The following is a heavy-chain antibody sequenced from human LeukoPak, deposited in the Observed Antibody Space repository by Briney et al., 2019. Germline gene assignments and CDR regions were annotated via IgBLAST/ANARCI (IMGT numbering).Heavy chain of an antibody. J-gene: IGHJ3*02. CDR1: GDSISDDY. CDR3: ARQPAPYSSGWYDGFDI. D-gene: IGHD6-19*01. CDR2: IYTSGST. Sequence: SETLSLTCTVSGDSISDDYWSWIRQPPGKGLEWIGRIYTSGSTNYNPSLKSRVTMSVDTSKNQFSLKLSSVTAADTAVYYCARQPAPYSSGWYDGFDIWGQGTMVTVSA. V-gene: IGHV4-4*07.